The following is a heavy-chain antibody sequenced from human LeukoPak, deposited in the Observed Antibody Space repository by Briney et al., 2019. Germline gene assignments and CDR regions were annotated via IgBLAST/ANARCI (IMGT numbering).Heavy chain of an antibody. D-gene: IGHD6-13*01. CDR3: ARGGVAAWFDP. J-gene: IGHJ5*02. V-gene: IGHV4-59*01. CDR1: GGSISSYY. CDR2: IYYSGST. Sequence: SETLSLTSTVSGGSISSYYWSWIRQPPGKGLEWIGYIYYSGSTNYNPSLKSRVTISVDTSKNQFSLKLSSVTAADTAVYYCARGGVAAWFDPWGQGTLVTVSS.